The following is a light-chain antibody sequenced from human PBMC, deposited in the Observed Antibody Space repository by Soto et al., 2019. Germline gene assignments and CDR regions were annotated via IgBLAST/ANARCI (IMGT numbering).Light chain of an antibody. J-gene: IGKJ1*01. CDR2: GAS. CDR3: QQYGSSPRT. CDR1: QSVSSSY. Sequence: IVLTQSPGTLSLSPGERATLSCRASQSVSSSYLAWYQQKPGQAPRLLIYGASSRDTGIPDRFRGRGSGTDFTVTISSLEPEDFAVYYCQQYGSSPRTVGQGTKVEIK. V-gene: IGKV3-20*01.